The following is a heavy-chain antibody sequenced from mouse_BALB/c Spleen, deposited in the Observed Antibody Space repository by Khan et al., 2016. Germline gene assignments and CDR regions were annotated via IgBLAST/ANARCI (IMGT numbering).Heavy chain of an antibody. CDR1: GFSLISYG. V-gene: IGHV2-4-1*01. D-gene: IGHD2-13*01. Sequence: VQLKQSGPGLVQPSQSLSITCTVTGFSLISYGVHWVRQSPGKGLEWLGVIWSGGSTDYNAAFISRLSISKDNSKRQVIFKMNSLQADDTAIYYCARDDFYFDYWGQGTTLTVSS. CDR2: IWSGGST. CDR3: ARDDFYFDY. J-gene: IGHJ2*01.